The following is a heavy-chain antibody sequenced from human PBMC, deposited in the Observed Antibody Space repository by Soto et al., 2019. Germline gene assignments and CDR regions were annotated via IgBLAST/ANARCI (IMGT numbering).Heavy chain of an antibody. CDR1: GITFVIRA. J-gene: IGHJ4*02. CDR2: ITDTGGDA. D-gene: IGHD3-10*01. CDR3: ARGSTDSYPGSRIFDF. Sequence: GGSLRLSCFASGITFVIRAISWVRQAPGEGLEWVSTITDTGGDAKYADSVRGRFTISRDNSKNTLHLQMSSLRAEDSAVYYCARGSTDSYPGSRIFDFWGRGTLVTVSS. V-gene: IGHV3-23*01.